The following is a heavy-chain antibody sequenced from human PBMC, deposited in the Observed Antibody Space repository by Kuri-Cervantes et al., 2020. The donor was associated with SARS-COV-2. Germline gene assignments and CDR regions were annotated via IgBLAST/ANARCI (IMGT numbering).Heavy chain of an antibody. CDR1: GFTFSSYA. D-gene: IGHD6-19*01. J-gene: IGHJ4*02. CDR2: ISYDGSNK. V-gene: IGHV3-30-3*01. CDR3: ARESGSSGWYGFDY. Sequence: GGSLRLSCAASGFTFSSYAMHWVRQAPGKGLEWVAVISYDGSNKYYADSVKGRFTISRDNSKNTLYLQMNSLRAEDTAVYYCARESGSSGWYGFDYWGQGTLVTVSS.